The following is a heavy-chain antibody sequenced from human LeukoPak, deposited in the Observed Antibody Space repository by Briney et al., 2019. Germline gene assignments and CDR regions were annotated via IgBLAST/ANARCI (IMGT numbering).Heavy chain of an antibody. J-gene: IGHJ4*02. CDR1: GFTFSSYA. Sequence: GGSLRLSCAASGFTFSSYAMSWVRQAPGKGLEWVSAISGSGGSTYYADSVKGRFTISRDNSKNTLYLQMNSLRAEDTAVYYCAKDETELRFLEWLLPDWGQGTLDTVSS. CDR2: ISGSGGST. V-gene: IGHV3-23*01. D-gene: IGHD3-3*01. CDR3: AKDETELRFLEWLLPD.